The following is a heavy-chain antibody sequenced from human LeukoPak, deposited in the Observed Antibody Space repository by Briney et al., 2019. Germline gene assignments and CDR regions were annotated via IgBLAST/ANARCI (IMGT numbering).Heavy chain of an antibody. CDR3: ARDGTTTPET. D-gene: IGHD1-7*01. Sequence: PSETLSLTCTVSGGSISSGSYYWSWIRQPAGKGLEWIGRIYIGGSTNYNPSLKSRVTISLDTSKSQFSLKLNSVTAADTAVYYCARDGTTTPETWGQGTLVTVSS. J-gene: IGHJ4*02. CDR2: IYIGGST. V-gene: IGHV4-61*02. CDR1: GGSISSGSYY.